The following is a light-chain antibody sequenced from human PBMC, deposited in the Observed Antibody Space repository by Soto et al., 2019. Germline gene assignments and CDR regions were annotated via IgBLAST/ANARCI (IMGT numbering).Light chain of an antibody. Sequence: ENVLTQSPGTLSLSPGERATLSCRASQSFSSSYLAWYQQKPGQAPRLLIYGASSRATGIPDRFSGSGSGTDFTLTISRLEPEDFAVYYCQQYGSSPPTFGQGTKVDIK. CDR1: QSFSSSY. V-gene: IGKV3-20*01. J-gene: IGKJ1*01. CDR2: GAS. CDR3: QQYGSSPPT.